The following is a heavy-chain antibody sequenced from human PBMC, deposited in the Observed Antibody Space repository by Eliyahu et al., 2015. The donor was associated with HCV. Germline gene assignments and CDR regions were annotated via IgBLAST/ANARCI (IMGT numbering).Heavy chain of an antibody. CDR3: ARGVDFWSGYYLYYFDY. CDR2: INHSGST. D-gene: IGHD3-3*01. J-gene: IGHJ4*02. Sequence: QVQLQQWGTGLLKPSETLSLTCAVYGGSFSGYYWSWIRQPPGKGLEWIGEINHSGSTNYNPSLKSRVTISVDTSKNQFSLKLSSVTAADTAVYYCARGVDFWSGYYLYYFDYWGQGTLVTVSS. V-gene: IGHV4-34*01. CDR1: GGSFSGYY.